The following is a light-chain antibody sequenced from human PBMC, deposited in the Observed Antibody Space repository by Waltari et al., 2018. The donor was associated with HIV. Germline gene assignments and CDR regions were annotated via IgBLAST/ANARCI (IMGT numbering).Light chain of an antibody. Sequence: EIVLTQSPATLSLSPGERATLSCRASGSVTSFLSWYHQKPGQAPRRLIYDAASRATGVPARFSSSGSWTDFTLTISSLEAEDFAVYYCLQRSNRPFFTGGHGTKVEIK. CDR3: LQRSNRPFFT. CDR2: DAA. J-gene: IGKJ3*01. V-gene: IGKV3-11*01. CDR1: GSVTSF.